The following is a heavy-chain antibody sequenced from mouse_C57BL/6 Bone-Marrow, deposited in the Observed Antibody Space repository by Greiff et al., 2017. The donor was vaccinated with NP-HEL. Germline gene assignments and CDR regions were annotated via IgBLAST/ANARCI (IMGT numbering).Heavy chain of an antibody. J-gene: IGHJ3*01. CDR1: GYTFTSYG. CDR3: ARRGDYDWFAY. V-gene: IGHV1-81*01. Sequence: QVQLQQSGAELARPGASVKLSCKASGYTFTSYGISWVKQRTGQGLEWIGEIYPRSGNTYYNEKFKGKATLTADKSSSTAYMELRSLTSEESAVYFCARRGDYDWFAYWGQGTLVTVSA. D-gene: IGHD2-4*01. CDR2: IYPRSGNT.